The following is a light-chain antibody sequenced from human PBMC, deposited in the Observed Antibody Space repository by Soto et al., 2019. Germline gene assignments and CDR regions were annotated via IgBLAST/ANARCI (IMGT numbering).Light chain of an antibody. CDR3: QQRSNWPRT. CDR1: QSVRSY. J-gene: IGKJ1*01. CDR2: DAS. Sequence: VVLTQSPATLSLSPGERATLSCRASQSVRSYLAWYQQKPGQAPRLLIYDASNRATGIPARFSGSGSGTDFTLTISTLEPEDFAVYYCQQRSNWPRTFGQGTKVEIK. V-gene: IGKV3-11*01.